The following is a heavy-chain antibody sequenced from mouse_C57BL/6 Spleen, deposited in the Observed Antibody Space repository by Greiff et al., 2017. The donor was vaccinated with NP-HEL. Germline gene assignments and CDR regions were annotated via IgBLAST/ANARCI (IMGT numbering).Heavy chain of an antibody. CDR2: IDPSDSYT. CDR3: ARAVSAFDV. J-gene: IGHJ1*03. CDR1: GYTFTSYW. V-gene: IGHV1-69*01. D-gene: IGHD6-1*01. Sequence: VQLQQSGAELVMPGASVKLSCKASGYTFTSYWMHWVKQRPGQGLEWIGEIDPSDSYTNYNQKFKGKSTLTVDKSTSTAYMQRSSLTSVDSTVYYCARAVSAFDVWGTGTTVTVSS.